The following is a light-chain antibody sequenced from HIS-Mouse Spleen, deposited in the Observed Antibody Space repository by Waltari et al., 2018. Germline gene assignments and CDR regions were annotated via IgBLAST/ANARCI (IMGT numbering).Light chain of an antibody. V-gene: IGLV2-11*01. Sequence: QSALTQPRSVSGSPGQSVTISCTGTSSDVGGYNYVSWYQQHPGKAPKRMSYDVNQRPSGVPDRFSGSKSGNPASLTISGLQAEDEADYYCCSYAGSYTVVFGGGTKLTVL. CDR1: SSDVGGYNY. CDR3: CSYAGSYTVV. CDR2: DVN. J-gene: IGLJ2*01.